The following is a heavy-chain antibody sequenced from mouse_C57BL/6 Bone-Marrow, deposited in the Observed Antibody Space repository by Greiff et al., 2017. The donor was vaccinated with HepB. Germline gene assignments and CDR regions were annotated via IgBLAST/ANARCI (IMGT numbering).Heavy chain of an antibody. D-gene: IGHD1-1*01. J-gene: IGHJ2*01. V-gene: IGHV1-4*01. CDR2: INPSSGYT. Sequence: VKLMESGAELARPGASVKMSCKASGYTFTSYTMHWVKQRPGQGLEWIGYINPSSGYTKYNQKFKDKSTLTADKSSSTAYMQLSSLTSEDSAVYYCARVGNYYGSSYDYFDYWGQGTTLTVSS. CDR3: ARVGNYYGSSYDYFDY. CDR1: GYTFTSYT.